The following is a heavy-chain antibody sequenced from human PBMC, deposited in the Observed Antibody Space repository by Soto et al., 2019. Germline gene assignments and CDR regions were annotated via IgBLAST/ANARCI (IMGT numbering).Heavy chain of an antibody. CDR3: ARESYSSSENWFDP. Sequence: ASVKVSCKTSGYAFITYAIHWVRQAPGPGLEWMGWINTGTGGTKYSQKFQGRVTFTTDTSASTVYMELSSLTSEDTAVYYCARESYSSSENWFDPWGQGTLVTVSS. J-gene: IGHJ5*02. D-gene: IGHD6-6*01. CDR1: GYAFITYA. V-gene: IGHV1-3*04. CDR2: INTGTGGT.